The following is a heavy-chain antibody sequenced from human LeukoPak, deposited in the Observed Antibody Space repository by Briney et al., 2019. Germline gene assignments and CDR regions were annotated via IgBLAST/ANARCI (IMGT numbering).Heavy chain of an antibody. CDR2: ITGSGGST. D-gene: IGHD3-22*01. V-gene: IGHV3-23*01. CDR1: GFIFSDYY. CDR3: ARRGYDYDSGGYYYFDY. J-gene: IGHJ4*02. Sequence: GGSLRLSCPASGFIFSDYYMSWIRQAPGKGLEWVSSITGSGGSTYHADSVKGRFTISRDNSKNTLSLQMNSLRAEDTAVYYCARRGYDYDSGGYYYFDYWGQGTLVTVSS.